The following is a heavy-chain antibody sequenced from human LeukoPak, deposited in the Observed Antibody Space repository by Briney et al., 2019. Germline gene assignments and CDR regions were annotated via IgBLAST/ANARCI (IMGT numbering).Heavy chain of an antibody. J-gene: IGHJ4*01. V-gene: IGHV4-59*01. CDR1: GGSISSYY. CDR2: IYYSGTT. Sequence: SETLSLTCTVSGGSISSYYWSWIRQPPGKGLEWIGYIYYSGTTNYNPSLKSRVTISVDTSKNQFSLELTSVTAADTAVYYCASGAAAGTMPLYWGQGTLVTVSS. CDR3: ASGAAAGTMPLY. D-gene: IGHD6-13*01.